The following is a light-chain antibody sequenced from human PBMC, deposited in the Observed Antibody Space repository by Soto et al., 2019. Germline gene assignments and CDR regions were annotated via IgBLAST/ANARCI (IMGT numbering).Light chain of an antibody. CDR3: QQYGSSIT. J-gene: IGKJ5*01. CDR2: GAS. V-gene: IGKV3-20*01. CDR1: QSVSSSY. Sequence: DSVLTQSPGTQSLSPGERAKHSCRASQSVSSSYLAWYQQKPGQAPRLLIYGASSRATGIPDRFSGSGSGTDFTLTINILEPEDFAVYYCQQYGSSITFGQGTRLEIK.